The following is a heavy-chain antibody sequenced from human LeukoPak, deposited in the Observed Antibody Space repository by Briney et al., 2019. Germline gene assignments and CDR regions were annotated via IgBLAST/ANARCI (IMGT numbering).Heavy chain of an antibody. V-gene: IGHV4-4*07. D-gene: IGHD6-13*01. CDR1: GGSISSYY. CDR3: ARRQPRIAAVTYYFDY. J-gene: IGHJ4*02. Sequence: PSETLSLTCTVSGGSISSYYWSWIRQPAGKGLEWIGRIYTSGSTNYNPSLKSRVTMSVDTSKNQFSLKLSSVTAADTAVYYCARRQPRIAAVTYYFDYWGQGTLVTVSS. CDR2: IYTSGST.